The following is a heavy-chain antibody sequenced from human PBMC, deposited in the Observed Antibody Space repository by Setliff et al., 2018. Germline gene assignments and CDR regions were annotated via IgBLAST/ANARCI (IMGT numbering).Heavy chain of an antibody. CDR1: GFTFSRYW. CDR2: INPDGSIT. Sequence: GSLRLSCAASGFTFSRYWMYWVRQVPGKGLVWVSRINPDGSITNYADSVRGRFTISRDNAKNTLYLQMNSLRAEDTAVYFCASIDWGENFYNTEVWGKGTTVTVS. D-gene: IGHD7-27*01. V-gene: IGHV3-74*01. CDR3: ASIDWGENFYNTEV. J-gene: IGHJ6*03.